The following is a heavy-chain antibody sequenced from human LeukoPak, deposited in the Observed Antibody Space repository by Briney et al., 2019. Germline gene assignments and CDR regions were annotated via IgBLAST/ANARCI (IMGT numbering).Heavy chain of an antibody. V-gene: IGHV3-30*04. CDR1: GFTFSSYA. J-gene: IGHJ5*02. CDR3: ARDAYQFGSHNWFDP. D-gene: IGHD3-10*01. Sequence: GGSLRLSCAASGFTFSSYAMHWVHQAPGKGLEWVAVISYDGSNKYYADSVKGRFTISRDNSKNTLYLQMNSLRAEDTAVYYCARDAYQFGSHNWFDPWGQGTLVTVSS. CDR2: ISYDGSNK.